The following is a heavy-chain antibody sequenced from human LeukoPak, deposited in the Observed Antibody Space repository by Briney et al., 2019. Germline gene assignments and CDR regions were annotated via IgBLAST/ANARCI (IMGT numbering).Heavy chain of an antibody. D-gene: IGHD3-9*01. J-gene: IGHJ5*02. CDR2: ISGSGGST. CDR3: ARYSDYDILTGYSPWFDP. CDR1: GFTFSSYW. V-gene: IGHV3-23*01. Sequence: GGSLRLSCAASGFTFSSYWMSWVRQAPGKGLEWVSGISGSGGSTYYADSVKGRFTISRDNSKNTLYLQMNSLRAEGTAVYYCARYSDYDILTGYSPWFDPWGQGTLVTVSS.